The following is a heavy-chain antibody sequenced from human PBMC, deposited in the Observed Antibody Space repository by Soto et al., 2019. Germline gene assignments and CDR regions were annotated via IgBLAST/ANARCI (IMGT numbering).Heavy chain of an antibody. D-gene: IGHD6-19*01. CDR2: ISGGGGRT. J-gene: IGHJ4*02. Sequence: GVSLRLYRATTGFTFRILALSWVPPGPRKGLDWVSAISGGGGRTYSADSVKGRFTISRENSTNTLYMQMSSLRAEDTAVYYCAKGRDSAWAWYFDNWGQGTLVTVSS. V-gene: IGHV3-23*01. CDR3: AKGRDSAWAWYFDN. CDR1: GFTFRILA.